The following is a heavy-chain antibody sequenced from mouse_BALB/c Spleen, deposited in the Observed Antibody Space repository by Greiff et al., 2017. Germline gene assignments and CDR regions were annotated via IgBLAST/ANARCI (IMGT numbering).Heavy chain of an antibody. CDR3: TRGHRYGAMDY. CDR2: ISSGGSYT. Sequence: EVQLVESGGGLVKPGGSLKLSCAASGFTFSSYTMSWVRQTPEKRLEWVATISSGGSYTYYPDSVKGRFTISRDNAKNTLYLQMSSLKSEDTAMYYCTRGHRYGAMDYWGQGTSVTVSS. D-gene: IGHD2-14*01. V-gene: IGHV5-6-4*01. CDR1: GFTFSSYT. J-gene: IGHJ4*01.